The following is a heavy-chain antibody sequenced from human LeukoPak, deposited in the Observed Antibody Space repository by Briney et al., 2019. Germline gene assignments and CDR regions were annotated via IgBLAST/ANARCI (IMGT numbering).Heavy chain of an antibody. J-gene: IGHJ4*02. V-gene: IGHV3-21*01. Sequence: GGSLRLSCAASGFTFSSYSMNWVRQAPGKGLEWVSSISSSSSYIYYADSVKGRFTISRDNAKNSLYLQMNSLRAEDTAVYYCARGAAFVRFFDYWGQGTLVTVSS. D-gene: IGHD2-15*01. CDR2: ISSSSSYI. CDR3: ARGAAFVRFFDY. CDR1: GFTFSSYS.